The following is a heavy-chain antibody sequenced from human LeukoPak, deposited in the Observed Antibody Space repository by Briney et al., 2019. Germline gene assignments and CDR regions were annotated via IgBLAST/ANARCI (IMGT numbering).Heavy chain of an antibody. Sequence: GGSLRLSCAASAFTFSDYWMTWVRQTPGKGLERVANINNHGSEKYYVDSVKGRFTISRDNAKNSLYLQMNSLRVEDTAVYYCAAAPNSHYMDVWGKGTTVTISS. D-gene: IGHD6-6*01. CDR3: AAAPNSHYMDV. V-gene: IGHV3-7*01. CDR2: INNHGSEK. CDR1: AFTFSDYW. J-gene: IGHJ6*03.